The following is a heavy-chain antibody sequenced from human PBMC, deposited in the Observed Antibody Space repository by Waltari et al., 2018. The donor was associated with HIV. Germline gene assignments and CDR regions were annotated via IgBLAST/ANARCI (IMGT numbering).Heavy chain of an antibody. Sequence: VRLVESGGALVRPGGALRLSCTASGFTVGNSPMTWARHASGKGLEWVSTVYSDGTTVYADSVKGRFSTSRDTSKNILHLLMDSLRVDDTAVYYCAREVFYYDNSGHPGWFDPWGQGTLVAVSS. V-gene: IGHV3-66*01. CDR3: AREVFYYDNSGHPGWFDP. CDR2: VYSDGTT. CDR1: GFTVGNSP. D-gene: IGHD3-22*01. J-gene: IGHJ5*02.